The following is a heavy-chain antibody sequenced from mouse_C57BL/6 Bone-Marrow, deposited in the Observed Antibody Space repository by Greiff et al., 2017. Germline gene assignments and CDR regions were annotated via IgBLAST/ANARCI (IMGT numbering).Heavy chain of an antibody. CDR2: LYPGDGDT. V-gene: IGHV1-80*01. Sequence: VQGVESGAELVKPGASVKISCKASGYAFSSYWMNWVKQRPGKGLEWIGPLYPGDGDTNYNGKFKGKATLTADKSSSTAYMQLSSLTSEDSAVYFCAIDGYSYWDFDVWGTGTTVTVSS. J-gene: IGHJ1*03. D-gene: IGHD2-3*01. CDR3: AIDGYSYWDFDV. CDR1: GYAFSSYW.